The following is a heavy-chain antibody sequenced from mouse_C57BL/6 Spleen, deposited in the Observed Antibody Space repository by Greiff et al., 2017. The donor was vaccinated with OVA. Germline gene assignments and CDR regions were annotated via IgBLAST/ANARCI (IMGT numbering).Heavy chain of an antibody. CDR3: ARVVTTGFDY. Sequence: EVKVVESGGDLVKPGGSLKLSCAASGFTFSSYGMSWVRQTPDKRLEWVATISSGGSYTYYPDSVKGRFTISRDNAKNTLYLQMSSLKSEDTAMYYCARVVTTGFDYWGQGTTLTVSS. V-gene: IGHV5-6*01. D-gene: IGHD2-2*01. J-gene: IGHJ2*01. CDR2: ISSGGSYT. CDR1: GFTFSSYG.